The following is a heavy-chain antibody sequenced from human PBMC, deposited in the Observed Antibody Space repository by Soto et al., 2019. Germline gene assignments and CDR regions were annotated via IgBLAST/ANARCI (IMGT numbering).Heavy chain of an antibody. J-gene: IGHJ4*02. V-gene: IGHV1-69*01. D-gene: IGHD1-26*01. CDR1: GGTFSSYS. CDR2: IIPIFGTA. CDR3: AGAGGRHSGGIDY. Sequence: QVQLGQSGAEEKKPGSSVKVSSKAPGGTFSSYSINWLRQAPGQGLEWVGEIIPIFGTANYAQKFQGRVTITADEPTSTAYMELSSLRSEDTAVYYCAGAGGRHSGGIDYWGQGTLVTVSS.